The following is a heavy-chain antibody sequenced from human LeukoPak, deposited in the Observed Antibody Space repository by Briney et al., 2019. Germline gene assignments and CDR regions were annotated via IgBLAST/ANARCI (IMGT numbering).Heavy chain of an antibody. CDR3: AKGGTVTTDNCDY. V-gene: IGHV3-23*01. CDR2: ISGSGGST. Sequence: HPGGSLRLSCAASGFTFSSYAMSWVRQAPGKGLEWVSAISGSGGSTYYADSVKGRFTISRDNSRNTPYLQMNSLRAEDTAVYYCAKGGTVTTDNCDYWGQGTLVTVSS. CDR1: GFTFSSYA. D-gene: IGHD4-17*01. J-gene: IGHJ4*02.